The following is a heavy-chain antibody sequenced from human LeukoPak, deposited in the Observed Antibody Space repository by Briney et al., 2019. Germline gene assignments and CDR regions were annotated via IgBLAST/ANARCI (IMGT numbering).Heavy chain of an antibody. D-gene: IGHD3-3*01. V-gene: IGHV3-21*01. J-gene: IGHJ6*02. CDR1: GFTFGSYS. CDR3: ARDLSGVYDFWSGYYGMDV. CDR2: ISSSSSYI. Sequence: GGSLRLSCAASGFTFGSYSMNWVRQAPGKGLEWVSSISSSSSYIYYADSVKGRFTISRDNAKNSLYLQMNSLRAEDTAVYYCARDLSGVYDFWSGYYGMDVWGQGTTVTVSS.